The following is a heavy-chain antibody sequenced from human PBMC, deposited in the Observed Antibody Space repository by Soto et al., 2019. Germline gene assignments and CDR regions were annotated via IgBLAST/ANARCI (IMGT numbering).Heavy chain of an antibody. D-gene: IGHD3-10*01. CDR1: GFTFTSSA. CDR2: IVVGSGNT. V-gene: IGHV1-58*01. Sequence: VASVKVSCKASGFTFTSSAVQWVRQARGQRLEWIGWIVVGSGNTNYAQKFQERVTITRDMSTSTAYMELSSLRSEDTAVYYCAAERSSIVRGVIPDYWGQGTLVTVSS. J-gene: IGHJ4*02. CDR3: AAERSSIVRGVIPDY.